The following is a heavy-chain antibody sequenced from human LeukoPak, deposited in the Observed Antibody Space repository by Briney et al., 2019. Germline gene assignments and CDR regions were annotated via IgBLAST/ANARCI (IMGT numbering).Heavy chain of an antibody. Sequence: SETLSLTCTVSGGSISSYYWSWIRQPPGKGLEWIGYIYYSGSTNYNPSLKSRVTISVDTSKNQFSLKLSSVTAADTAVYYCARGGTGILGYWGQGTLVTVSS. CDR2: IYYSGST. CDR3: ARGGTGILGY. J-gene: IGHJ4*02. CDR1: GGSISSYY. D-gene: IGHD1-1*01. V-gene: IGHV4-59*01.